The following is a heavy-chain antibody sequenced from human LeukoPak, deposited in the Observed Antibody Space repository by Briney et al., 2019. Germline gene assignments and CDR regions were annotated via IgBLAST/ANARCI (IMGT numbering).Heavy chain of an antibody. D-gene: IGHD3-22*01. CDR3: ATEYYYDSSGYLMDY. CDR2: IRYDGSNK. J-gene: IGHJ4*02. Sequence: GGSLRLSCAASGFTFSSYGMHWVRQAPGKGLEWVAFIRYDGSNKYYADSVKGRFTISRDNSKNTLYLQMNSLRAEDTAVHYCATEYYYDSSGYLMDYWGQGTLVTVSS. V-gene: IGHV3-30*02. CDR1: GFTFSSYG.